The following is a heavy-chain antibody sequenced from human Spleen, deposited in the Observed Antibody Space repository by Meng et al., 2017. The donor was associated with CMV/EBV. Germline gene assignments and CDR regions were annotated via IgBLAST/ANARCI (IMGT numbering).Heavy chain of an antibody. CDR1: GFTFSSYA. CDR3: ARGVYFDWSLGDYYGMDV. Sequence: GESLKISCAASGFTFSSYAMSWVRQAPGKGLEWVSGVSVSGGSTYYADSVKGRFTISRDNSKNTLYLQMNSLRAEDTAVYYCARGVYFDWSLGDYYGMDVWGQGTTVTVSS. CDR2: VSVSGGST. V-gene: IGHV3-23*01. D-gene: IGHD3-9*01. J-gene: IGHJ6*02.